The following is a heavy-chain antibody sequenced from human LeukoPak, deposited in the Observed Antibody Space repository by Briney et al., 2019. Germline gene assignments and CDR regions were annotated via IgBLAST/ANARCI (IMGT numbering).Heavy chain of an antibody. CDR2: ISSSSSAI. CDR3: ARDYYGSGSYYTNYYMDV. CDR1: GFTFSNYT. J-gene: IGHJ6*03. D-gene: IGHD3-10*01. Sequence: GGSLRLSCAASGFTFSNYTMNWVRQAPGKGLEWVSYISSSSSAIFYADSVKGRFTISRDNAKNSLYLQMNSLRAEDTAVYYCARDYYGSGSYYTNYYMDVWGKGTTVTISS. V-gene: IGHV3-48*01.